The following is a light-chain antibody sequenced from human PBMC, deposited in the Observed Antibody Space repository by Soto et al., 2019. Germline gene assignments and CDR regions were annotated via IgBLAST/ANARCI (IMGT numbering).Light chain of an antibody. J-gene: IGKJ4*01. CDR1: QSVINY. CDR3: QQRANWPLT. CDR2: DTS. Sequence: EIVLTQSPATLSLSPGERATLSCRASQSVINYLAWYQQKPGQAPRLLIYDTSNRATGIPARFSGSGSGTDFTLIISSLEPEDFAVYYCQQRANWPLTFGGGTKVKIK. V-gene: IGKV3-11*01.